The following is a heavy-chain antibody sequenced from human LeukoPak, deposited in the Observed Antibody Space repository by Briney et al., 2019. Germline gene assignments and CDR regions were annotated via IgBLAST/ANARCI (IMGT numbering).Heavy chain of an antibody. CDR1: GYSFTNYY. CDR3: ARDERDVVVVPGAMPY. J-gene: IGHJ4*02. CDR2: INPSGGST. V-gene: IGHV1-46*01. Sequence: ASVKVSCKASGYSFTNYYMHWVRQAPGQGLEWMGIINPSGGSTNNAQKFQGRVTMTRDTSTTTVYMELSSLRSDDTAMYYCARDERDVVVVPGAMPYWGQGTLVTVSS. D-gene: IGHD2-2*01.